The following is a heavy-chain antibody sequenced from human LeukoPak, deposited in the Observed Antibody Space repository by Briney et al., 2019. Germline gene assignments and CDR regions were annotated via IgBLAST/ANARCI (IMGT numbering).Heavy chain of an antibody. D-gene: IGHD5-18*01. CDR2: ISGSGGSI. CDR3: AKHGDTAMWLDY. CDR1: GFTFSNYV. J-gene: IGHJ4*02. V-gene: IGHV3-23*01. Sequence: PGGSLRLSCAASGFTFSNYVMSWVRQAPGKGLECVSGISGSGGSIYYADSVKGRFTISRDSSKNTLNLQMNSLRAEDTAVYYWAKHGDTAMWLDYWGQGTLVTVSS.